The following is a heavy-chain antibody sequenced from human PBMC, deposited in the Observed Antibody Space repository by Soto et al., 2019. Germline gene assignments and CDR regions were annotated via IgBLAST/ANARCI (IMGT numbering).Heavy chain of an antibody. CDR2: IYPGYSDI. Sequence: PGESLKISCQGSGYSFADSWIGWVRQVPGRGLEWVGIIYPGYSDIRYRPSFQGRVTISADKSVNTAYLQWSSLRASDTAIYYCARPPGTGTLCANWGQGTPVTVSS. D-gene: IGHD1-7*01. CDR1: GYSFADSW. V-gene: IGHV5-51*01. CDR3: ARPPGTGTLCAN. J-gene: IGHJ4*02.